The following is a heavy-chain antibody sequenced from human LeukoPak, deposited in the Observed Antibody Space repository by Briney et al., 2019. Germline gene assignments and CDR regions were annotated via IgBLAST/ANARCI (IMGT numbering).Heavy chain of an antibody. CDR3: AYSKQGQQPYYFDY. Sequence: ASVKVSCKASGYTFTSYGISWVRQAPGQGLEWMGWISAYNGNTNYAQKLQGRVTITTDTSTSTAYMELRSLRSDDTAVYYCAYSKQGQQPYYFDYWGQGTLVTVSS. CDR1: GYTFTSYG. D-gene: IGHD6-13*01. J-gene: IGHJ4*02. V-gene: IGHV1-18*01. CDR2: ISAYNGNT.